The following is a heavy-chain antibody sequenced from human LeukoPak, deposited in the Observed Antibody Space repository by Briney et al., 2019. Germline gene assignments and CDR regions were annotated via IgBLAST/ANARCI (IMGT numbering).Heavy chain of an antibody. D-gene: IGHD3-10*01. CDR3: ARENPFIRYYFDY. Sequence: GGSLRLSCAASGFTFSSYAMSWVRQAPGKGLEWVSVIYSGGSTYYADSVKGRFTISRDNSKNTLYLQMNSLRAEDTAVYYCARENPFIRYYFDYWGQGTLVTVSS. CDR1: GFTFSSYA. V-gene: IGHV3-66*01. J-gene: IGHJ4*02. CDR2: IYSGGST.